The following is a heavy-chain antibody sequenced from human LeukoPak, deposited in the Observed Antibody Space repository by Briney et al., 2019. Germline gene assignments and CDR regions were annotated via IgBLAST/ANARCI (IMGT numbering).Heavy chain of an antibody. CDR3: AIDDLTGYVY. CDR2: IDPSDSYT. Sequence: GESLKISCKGSGYSFTSYWISWVRQMPGKGLEWMGRIDPSDSYTNYSPSFQGHVTISADRSISTAYLQWSSLKASDTAIYYCAIDDLTGYVYWGQGTLLTVSS. CDR1: GYSFTSYW. V-gene: IGHV5-10-1*01. J-gene: IGHJ4*02. D-gene: IGHD3-9*01.